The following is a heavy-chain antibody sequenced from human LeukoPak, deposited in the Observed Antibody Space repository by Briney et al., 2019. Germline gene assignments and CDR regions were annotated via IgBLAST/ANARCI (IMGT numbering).Heavy chain of an antibody. CDR2: IDRNGDST. CDR3: ARDDAPYYYDSSGYSYFDY. CDR1: GFTFDDYG. J-gene: IGHJ4*02. D-gene: IGHD3-22*01. Sequence: GGSLRLSCAASGFTFDDYGVSWVRQAPGKGLEWVSGIDRNGDSTGYADSVEGRFTISRDNAKNSLYLQMNSLRAEDTAVYYCARDDAPYYYDSSGYSYFDYWGQGTLVTVSS. V-gene: IGHV3-20*04.